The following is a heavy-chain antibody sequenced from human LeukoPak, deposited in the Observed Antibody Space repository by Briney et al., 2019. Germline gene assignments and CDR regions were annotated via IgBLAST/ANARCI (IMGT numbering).Heavy chain of an antibody. D-gene: IGHD3-22*01. CDR1: GFTISTYT. J-gene: IGHJ4*02. Sequence: GGSLRLSCAASGFTISTYTMNWVRQVPGKGLEWLSYINSRDGSIDYADSVQGRFTISRDNAKHSLYLQMNSLRAEDTAVYYCARETYFYDSSGYPHNYFDYWGQGNLVTVSS. CDR2: INSRDGSI. CDR3: ARETYFYDSSGYPHNYFDY. V-gene: IGHV3-48*01.